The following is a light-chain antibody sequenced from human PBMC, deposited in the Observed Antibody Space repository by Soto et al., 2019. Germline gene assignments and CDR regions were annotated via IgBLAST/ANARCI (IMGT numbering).Light chain of an antibody. J-gene: IGKJ2*01. Sequence: DIQMTQSPSSLSASVGDRVTITCQASQDITNYLNWYQQKPGKAPKLLIYDASNLETGVPSRFGGSGSGTDFTFTISSLQPEDIATYYCQQYKNLPYTFGQGTNLEIK. CDR3: QQYKNLPYT. V-gene: IGKV1-33*01. CDR1: QDITNY. CDR2: DAS.